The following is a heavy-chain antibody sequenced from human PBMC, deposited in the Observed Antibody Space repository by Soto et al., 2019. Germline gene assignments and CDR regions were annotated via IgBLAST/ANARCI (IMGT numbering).Heavy chain of an antibody. CDR3: ARANRGIAAAGTFNWFDP. CDR2: IIPILGIA. D-gene: IGHD6-13*01. Sequence: QVQLVQSGAEVKKPGSSVKVSCKASGGTFSSYTISWVRLAPGQGLEWMGRIIPILGIANYAQKFQGRVTITADKSTSTAYMELSSLRSEDTAVYYCARANRGIAAAGTFNWFDPWGQGTLVTVSS. J-gene: IGHJ5*02. V-gene: IGHV1-69*02. CDR1: GGTFSSYT.